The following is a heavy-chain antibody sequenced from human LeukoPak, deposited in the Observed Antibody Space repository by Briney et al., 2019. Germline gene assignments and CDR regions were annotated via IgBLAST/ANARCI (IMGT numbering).Heavy chain of an antibody. CDR2: LYYDGRT. CDR1: GDSVSSSNYY. J-gene: IGHJ5*02. V-gene: IGHV4-39*01. Sequence: SETLSLTCTVFGDSVSSSNYYWAWFRQPPGKGLDWIGSLYYDGRTYYSPSLESRVTVSVDTSKNQFALKLTSVTAADTAVYYCARVKWELRGYWFNPWGQGTLVTVSS. D-gene: IGHD1-26*01. CDR3: ARVKWELRGYWFNP.